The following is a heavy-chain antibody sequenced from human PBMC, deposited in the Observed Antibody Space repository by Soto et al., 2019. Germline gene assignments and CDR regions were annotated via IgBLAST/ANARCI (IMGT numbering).Heavy chain of an antibody. CDR1: GFAFSTYS. Sequence: GGSLRLSCAASGFAFSTYSMNWVRQAPGKGLEWVSYISSIASNTQHYADSVKGRFTISRDNAKNSLFLEMSNLRDEDTAVYYCARRGMTAFDYWGQGTLVTVSS. CDR3: ARRGMTAFDY. CDR2: ISSIASNTQ. V-gene: IGHV3-48*02. J-gene: IGHJ4*02. D-gene: IGHD3-16*01.